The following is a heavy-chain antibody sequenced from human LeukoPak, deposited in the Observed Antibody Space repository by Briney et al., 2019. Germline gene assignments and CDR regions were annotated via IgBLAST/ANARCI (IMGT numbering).Heavy chain of an antibody. CDR1: GYTFTSYY. Sequence: GASVTVSCKASGYTFTSYYMHWVRQAPGQGLEWMGIINPSGGSTSYAQKFQGRVTMTRDMSTSTVYMELSSLRSEDTAVYYCARGMWGGAFDIWGQGTMVTVSS. CDR2: INPSGGST. V-gene: IGHV1-46*01. CDR3: ARGMWGGAFDI. J-gene: IGHJ3*02. D-gene: IGHD3-16*01.